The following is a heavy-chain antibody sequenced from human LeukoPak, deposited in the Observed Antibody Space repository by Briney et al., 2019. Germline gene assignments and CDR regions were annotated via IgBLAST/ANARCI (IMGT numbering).Heavy chain of an antibody. J-gene: IGHJ4*02. Sequence: GRSLRLSCAASGFTFSSYGMHWVRQAPGKGLEWVAVIWYDGSNKYYADSVKGRFTISRDNSKNTLYLQMNSLRAEDTAVYYCAKSVTTESFDYWGQGTLVTVSS. CDR3: AKSVTTESFDY. CDR2: IWYDGSNK. CDR1: GFTFSSYG. V-gene: IGHV3-33*06. D-gene: IGHD4-17*01.